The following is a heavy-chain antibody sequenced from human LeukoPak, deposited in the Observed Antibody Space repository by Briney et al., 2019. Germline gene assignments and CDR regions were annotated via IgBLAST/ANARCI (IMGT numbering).Heavy chain of an antibody. CDR2: INRDGSEK. Sequence: GGSLRLSCAASAFTFSSYWMTWVRQAPGEGLEWVANINRDGSEKNHVDSVKGRFIISRDNAKNSLYPQMDSLRAEDTAVYYCASRSINWYRGNNWFDPWGQGTLVTVSS. CDR1: AFTFSSYW. V-gene: IGHV3-7*01. D-gene: IGHD6-13*01. CDR3: ASRSINWYRGNNWFDP. J-gene: IGHJ5*02.